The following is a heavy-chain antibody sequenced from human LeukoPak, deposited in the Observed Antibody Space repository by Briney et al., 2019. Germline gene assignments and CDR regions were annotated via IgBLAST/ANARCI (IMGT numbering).Heavy chain of an antibody. J-gene: IGHJ4*02. Sequence: GGSLRLSCAASGFTFSSYWMSWVRQAPGKGLEGVANIKQDGSEKYYVDSVKGRFTISRDNAKNSLYLQMSSLRAEDTAVYFCARVSDRSPYYHLKSPYYFDQWGQGTLVTVSS. CDR2: IKQDGSEK. V-gene: IGHV3-7*03. D-gene: IGHD3-22*01. CDR1: GFTFSSYW. CDR3: ARVSDRSPYYHLKSPYYFDQ.